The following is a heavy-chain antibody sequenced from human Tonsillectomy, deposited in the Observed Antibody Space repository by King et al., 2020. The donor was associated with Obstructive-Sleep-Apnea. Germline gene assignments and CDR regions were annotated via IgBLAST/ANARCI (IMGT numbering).Heavy chain of an antibody. J-gene: IGHJ4*02. Sequence: VQLVESGGGLVQPGGSLRLSCAASGFTFSSYAMSWVRQAPGKGLEWVSAISGSGGSTYYADSVKGRFTISRDNSKNTLYLQMNSLRAEDTAVYYCAKDIQGHWRDGYIWGYWGQGTLVTVSS. D-gene: IGHD5-24*01. CDR1: GFTFSSYA. CDR2: ISGSGGST. CDR3: AKDIQGHWRDGYIWGY. V-gene: IGHV3-23*04.